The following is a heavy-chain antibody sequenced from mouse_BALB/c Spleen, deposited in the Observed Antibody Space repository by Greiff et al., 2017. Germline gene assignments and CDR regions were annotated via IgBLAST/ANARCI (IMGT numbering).Heavy chain of an antibody. CDR2: IRNKANGYTT. CDR1: GFTFTDYY. J-gene: IGHJ2*01. Sequence: EVQLQESGGGLVQPGGSLRLSCATSGFTFTDYYMSWVRQPPGKALEWLGFIRNKANGYTTEYSASVKGRFTISRDNSQSILYLQMNTLRAEDSATYYCARDMGGNYYFDYWGQGTTLTVSS. CDR3: ARDMGGNYYFDY. D-gene: IGHD2-1*01. V-gene: IGHV7-3*02.